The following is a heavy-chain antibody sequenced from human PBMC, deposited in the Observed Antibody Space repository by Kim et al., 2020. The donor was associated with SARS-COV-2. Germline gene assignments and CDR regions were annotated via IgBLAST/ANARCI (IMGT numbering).Heavy chain of an antibody. CDR2: IIPIFGTA. CDR1: VGTFSSDA. V-gene: IGHV1-69*13. J-gene: IGHJ3*02. D-gene: IGHD4-17*01. Sequence: SVKVSCKASVGTFSSDAISWVRQAPGQGLEWMGGIIPIFGTANYAQKFQGRVTVTADESTSTAYMELSSLRSEDTAVYYCASFSDYGAGHDAFDIWGQGTMVTVSS. CDR3: ASFSDYGAGHDAFDI.